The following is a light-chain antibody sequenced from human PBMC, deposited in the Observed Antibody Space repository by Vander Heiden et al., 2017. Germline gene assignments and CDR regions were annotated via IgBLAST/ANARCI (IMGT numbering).Light chain of an antibody. V-gene: IGKV2-28*01. Sequence: DIMMTQSPLSLPVTPGEPASISCRSSQSLLHSNGYNYLDWYLQKPGQSPQLLIYLGSNRASGVPDRFSGSGSGTDFTLKISRVEAEDVGVYYCMQALQTPKLTFGGGTKVEIK. J-gene: IGKJ4*01. CDR1: QSLLHSNGYNY. CDR3: MQALQTPKLT. CDR2: LGS.